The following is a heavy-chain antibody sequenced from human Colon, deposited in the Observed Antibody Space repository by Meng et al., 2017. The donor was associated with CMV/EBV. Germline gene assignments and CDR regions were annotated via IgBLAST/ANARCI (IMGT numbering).Heavy chain of an antibody. CDR1: GFSFNSYS. V-gene: IGHV3-21*06. CDR3: ARALYDSLTGYSRYFDL. D-gene: IGHD3-9*01. Sequence: GFSFNSYSMFWVRQAPGKGLEWVSGISGSSEYIFYADSLKGRSAISRDNAENSLFLHMSSLRAEDTAVYYCARALYDSLTGYSRYFDLWGRGTLVTAPQ. CDR2: ISGSSEYI. J-gene: IGHJ2*01.